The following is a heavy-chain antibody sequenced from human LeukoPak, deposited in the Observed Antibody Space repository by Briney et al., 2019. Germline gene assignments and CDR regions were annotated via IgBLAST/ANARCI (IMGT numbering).Heavy chain of an antibody. V-gene: IGHV1-18*01. Sequence: ASVKVSCKASGYTFTSYGIRWVRQAPGQGLEWMGWISAYNGNTNYAQKLQGRVTMTTDTSTSTAYMELRSLRSDDTAVYYCARVVLDHYYDSSGYLGTLDYWGQGTLVTVSS. CDR1: GYTFTSYG. CDR2: ISAYNGNT. CDR3: ARVVLDHYYDSSGYLGTLDY. J-gene: IGHJ4*02. D-gene: IGHD3-22*01.